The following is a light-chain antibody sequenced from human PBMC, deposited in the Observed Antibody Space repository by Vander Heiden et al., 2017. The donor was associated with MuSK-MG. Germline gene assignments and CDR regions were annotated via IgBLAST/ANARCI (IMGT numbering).Light chain of an antibody. CDR2: GAS. Sequence: ELVVTQYTGTLSLSPGETATLSVRASHSVSTSSFAWYQQRPGQAPRLLIYGASNRATGIPDRFSGSGSGTDFTLTITRLEPEDSAVYYCQQYGSSTDAFGQGTKLVVK. J-gene: IGKJ2*01. CDR1: HSVSTSS. CDR3: QQYGSSTDA. V-gene: IGKV3-20*01.